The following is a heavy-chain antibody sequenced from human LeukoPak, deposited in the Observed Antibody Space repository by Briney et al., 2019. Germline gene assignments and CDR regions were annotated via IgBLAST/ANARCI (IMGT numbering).Heavy chain of an antibody. CDR1: GYTFTDYA. J-gene: IGHJ4*02. V-gene: IGHV7-4-1*02. CDR2: VNTNTGNP. CDR3: ASCNDSSGYFAY. Sequence: ASVKVSCKPSGYTFTDYATNWVRQAPGQGLEYMGWVNTNTGNPTYAQGFTGRFVFSSDSSVSTAYLQITSLKADDSAIYFCASCNDSSGYFAYWGQGTLVTVSS. D-gene: IGHD3-22*01.